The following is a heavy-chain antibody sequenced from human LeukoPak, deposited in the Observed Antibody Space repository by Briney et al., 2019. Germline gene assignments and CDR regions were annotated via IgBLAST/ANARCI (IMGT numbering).Heavy chain of an antibody. D-gene: IGHD2-2*01. Sequence: ASVKVSCKASGYTFTSYGISWVRQAPGQGLEWMGWISAYNGNTNYAQKLQGRVTMTTDTSTSTAYMELRSLRSDDTAVYYCALSIDCSSTSCYSPSAFDIWGQGTMVTVSS. CDR2: ISAYNGNT. J-gene: IGHJ3*02. CDR1: GYTFTSYG. V-gene: IGHV1-18*01. CDR3: ALSIDCSSTSCYSPSAFDI.